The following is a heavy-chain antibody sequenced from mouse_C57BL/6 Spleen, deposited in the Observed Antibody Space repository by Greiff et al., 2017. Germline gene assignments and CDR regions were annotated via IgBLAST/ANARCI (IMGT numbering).Heavy chain of an antibody. J-gene: IGHJ1*03. V-gene: IGHV5-17*01. CDR1: GFTFSDYG. D-gene: IGHD1-1*01. CDR2: ISSGSSTI. Sequence: DVKLQESGGGLVKPGGSLTLSCAASGFTFSDYGMHWVRQAPEKGLEWVAYISSGSSTIYYADTVKGRFTISRDNAKNTLFLQMTSLRSEDTAMYYCARGPTVVAPYFDVWGTGTTVTVSS. CDR3: ARGPTVVAPYFDV.